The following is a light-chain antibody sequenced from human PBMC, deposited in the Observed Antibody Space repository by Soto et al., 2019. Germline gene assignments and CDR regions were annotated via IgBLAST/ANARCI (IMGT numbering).Light chain of an antibody. CDR2: AAS. CDR3: QQLFDSPIT. J-gene: IGKJ5*01. V-gene: IGKV1-9*01. Sequence: DIQMTQYPSSLSASVGDRVTITGRASQVISTSLSLYQVKPGKAPKLLIYAASTLESGVPSRFSATVSGTEFSLTITSLQPEDFATYYCQQLFDSPITFGQGTRLENK. CDR1: QVISTS.